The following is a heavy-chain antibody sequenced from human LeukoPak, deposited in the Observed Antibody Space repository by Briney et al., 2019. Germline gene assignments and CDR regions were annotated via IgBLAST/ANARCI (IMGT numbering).Heavy chain of an antibody. V-gene: IGHV4-4*07. CDR1: GASISSYY. CDR2: IYTSGST. J-gene: IGHJ6*02. Sequence: SETLSLTCTVSGASISSYYWSWVRQPAGKGLEWIGRIYTSGSTNYNPSLKSRFTMSVDTSKNQFSQKLRSVTAADTAAYYCARVNTFYYGMDVWGQGTTVTVSS. CDR3: ARVNTFYYGMDV.